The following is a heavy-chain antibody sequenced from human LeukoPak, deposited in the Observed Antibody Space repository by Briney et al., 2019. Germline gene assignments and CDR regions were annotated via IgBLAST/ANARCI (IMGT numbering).Heavy chain of an antibody. Sequence: GGSLRLSCAASGFTFGSYAMHWVRQAPGKGLEWVAVISYDGSNKYYADSVKGRFTISRDNSKNTLYLQMNSLRAEDTAVYYCARESTIAVAGLDYWGQGTLVTVSS. CDR3: ARESTIAVAGLDY. CDR2: ISYDGSNK. J-gene: IGHJ4*02. D-gene: IGHD6-19*01. CDR1: GFTFGSYA. V-gene: IGHV3-30-3*01.